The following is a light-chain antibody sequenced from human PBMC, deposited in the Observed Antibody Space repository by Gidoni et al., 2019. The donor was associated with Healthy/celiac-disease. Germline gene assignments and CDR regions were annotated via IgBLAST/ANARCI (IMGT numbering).Light chain of an antibody. CDR1: QDISNY. CDR3: QQYDNLIFT. Sequence: DIQMTQSPSSLSASVGDRVTITCQASQDISNYLNWYQQQPGKAPKLLIYDASNLETGVPSRFSGSGSGTDFTFTISSLQPEDIATYYCQQYDNLIFTFGPGTKVDIK. CDR2: DAS. V-gene: IGKV1-33*01. J-gene: IGKJ3*01.